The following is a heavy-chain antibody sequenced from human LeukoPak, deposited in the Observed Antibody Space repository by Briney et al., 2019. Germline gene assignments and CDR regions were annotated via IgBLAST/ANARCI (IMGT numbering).Heavy chain of an antibody. Sequence: GSSLQISCQASGYNFSTYWIAWVRQMPGKGLESMGIIYPADSDTRYSPSFQGQVTISADKSISTAYLQWSGLKASDTAIYYCGRPSADGLERAHIDCWGQGTLVTVSS. CDR1: GYNFSTYW. CDR3: GRPSADGLERAHIDC. CDR2: IYPADSDT. J-gene: IGHJ4*02. V-gene: IGHV5-51*01.